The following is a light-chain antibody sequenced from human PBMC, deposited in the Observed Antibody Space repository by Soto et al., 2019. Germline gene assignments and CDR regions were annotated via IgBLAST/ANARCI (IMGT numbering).Light chain of an antibody. Sequence: QSVLTQPPSASGTPGQIVAISCSGSSSNIGSNTVTWYQQLPGTAPKLLIYSTSQRSSGVPGRFSGSKSGASAFLSISGLQSEDEADYYCAAWDDRLDVYVFGTGTKVTVL. CDR2: STS. CDR3: AAWDDRLDVYV. J-gene: IGLJ1*01. V-gene: IGLV1-44*01. CDR1: SSNIGSNT.